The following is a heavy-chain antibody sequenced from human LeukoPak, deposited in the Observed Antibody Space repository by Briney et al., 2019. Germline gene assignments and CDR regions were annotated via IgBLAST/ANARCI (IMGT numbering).Heavy chain of an antibody. Sequence: SETLSLTCTVSDDSISRGGYYWSWIRQPPGKGLEWIGYIYHSGSTYYNPSLKSRVTISVDRSKNQFSLKLSSVTAADTAVYYCARGLQLERYETTNGFDIWGQGTMVTVSS. CDR3: ARGLQLERYETTNGFDI. V-gene: IGHV4-30-2*01. J-gene: IGHJ3*02. CDR1: DDSISRGGYY. D-gene: IGHD1-1*01. CDR2: IYHSGST.